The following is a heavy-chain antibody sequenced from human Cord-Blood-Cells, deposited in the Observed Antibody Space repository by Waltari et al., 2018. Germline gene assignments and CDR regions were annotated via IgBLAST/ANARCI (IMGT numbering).Heavy chain of an antibody. Sequence: QVQLQESGPGLVKPSETLSRTCTVSGGSISSYYWSWIRQPPGKGLEWIGYIYYSGSTNYNPSLKSRVTISVDTSKNQFSLKLSSVTAADTAVYYCARRKRSFDYWGQGTLVTVSS. CDR1: GGSISSYY. D-gene: IGHD4-17*01. CDR3: ARRKRSFDY. CDR2: IYYSGST. J-gene: IGHJ4*02. V-gene: IGHV4-59*08.